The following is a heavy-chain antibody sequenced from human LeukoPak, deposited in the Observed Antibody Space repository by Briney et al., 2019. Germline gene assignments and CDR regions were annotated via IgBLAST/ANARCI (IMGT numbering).Heavy chain of an antibody. D-gene: IGHD5-18*01. CDR2: ISGSAHKI. CDR1: GLTFSNYA. CDR3: AGRPTGYSSGYIH. V-gene: IGHV3-23*01. Sequence: GGSLRLSCVASGLTFSNYAVSWVRQAPEKGLDWVSVISGSAHKIRYADSVKGRFTISRDNSENIVYLQMNNLRVEDTAVYYCAGRPTGYSSGYIHWGQGTLVTVSS. J-gene: IGHJ4*02.